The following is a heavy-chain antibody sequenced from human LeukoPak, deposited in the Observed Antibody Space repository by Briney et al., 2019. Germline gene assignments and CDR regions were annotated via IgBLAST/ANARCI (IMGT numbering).Heavy chain of an antibody. D-gene: IGHD3-10*01. J-gene: IGHJ6*02. CDR2: ISSSGSTI. Sequence: GGSLRLSCAASGFTFSSYAMSWVRQAPGKGLEWVSYISSSGSTIYYADSVKGRFTISRDNAKNSLYLQMNSLRAEDTAVYYCARNGGLKKGYGMDVWGQGTTVTVSS. CDR1: GFTFSSYA. V-gene: IGHV3-48*03. CDR3: ARNGGLKKGYGMDV.